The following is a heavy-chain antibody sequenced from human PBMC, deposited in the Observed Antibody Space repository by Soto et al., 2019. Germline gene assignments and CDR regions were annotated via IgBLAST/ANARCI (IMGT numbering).Heavy chain of an antibody. CDR1: GGSISSSNW. V-gene: IGHV4-4*03. CDR2: IYHSGST. Sequence: PATLSLTCADPGGSISSSNWWSWVRQPPGKGLEWIGEIYHSGSTNYNPSLKSRVTISVDKSKNQFSLKLSSVTAADTAVYYCARAPSGYSYVAWGQGTLVTVSS. J-gene: IGHJ4*02. D-gene: IGHD5-18*01. CDR3: ARAPSGYSYVA.